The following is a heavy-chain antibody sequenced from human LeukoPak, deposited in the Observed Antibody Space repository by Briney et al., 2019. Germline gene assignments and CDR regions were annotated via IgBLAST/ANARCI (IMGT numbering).Heavy chain of an antibody. CDR2: IKLDGSEK. Sequence: GGSLRLSCAASGFTFSSYWMSWVRQAPGKGLEWVANIKLDGSEKYYVDSVKGRFTISRDNAKNSQYLQVNSLRAEDTAVYYCAREISGGGYFDYWGQGTLVTVSS. CDR1: GFTFSSYW. CDR3: AREISGGGYFDY. D-gene: IGHD2-15*01. V-gene: IGHV3-7*01. J-gene: IGHJ4*02.